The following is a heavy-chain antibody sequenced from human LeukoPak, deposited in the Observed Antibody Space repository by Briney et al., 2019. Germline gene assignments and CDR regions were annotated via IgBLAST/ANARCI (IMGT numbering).Heavy chain of an antibody. J-gene: IGHJ4*02. CDR1: GYTFTSYG. CDR3: ARATRVVPAATDDY. D-gene: IGHD2-2*01. CDR2: ISAYNGNT. Sequence: GASVKVSCRASGYTFTSYGISWVRQAPGQGLEWMGWISAYNGNTNYAQKLQGRVTMTTDTSTSTAYMELRSLRSDDTAVYYCARATRVVPAATDDYWGQGTLVTVSS. V-gene: IGHV1-18*01.